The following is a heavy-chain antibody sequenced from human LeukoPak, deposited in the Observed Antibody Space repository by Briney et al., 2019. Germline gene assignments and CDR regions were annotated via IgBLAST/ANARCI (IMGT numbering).Heavy chain of an antibody. CDR1: GGSISSSSYY. J-gene: IGHJ4*02. Sequence: SETLSLTCTVSGGSISSSSYYWGWIRQPPGKGLEWIGSIFYSGSTYYNPSLESRVTISVDTSKNQFSLKLSSVTAADTSVYYCARQFYYDSGGSHYWGQGTLVTVSS. V-gene: IGHV4-39*01. D-gene: IGHD3-22*01. CDR3: ARQFYYDSGGSHY. CDR2: IFYSGST.